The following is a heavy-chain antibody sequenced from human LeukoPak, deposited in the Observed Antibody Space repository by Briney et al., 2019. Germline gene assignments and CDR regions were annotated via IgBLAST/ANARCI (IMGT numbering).Heavy chain of an antibody. CDR2: ISWNSGSI. J-gene: IGHJ4*02. V-gene: IGHV3-9*01. CDR1: GFTFDDYA. CDR3: AKAYGREWLLKN. Sequence: GGSLRLSCAASGFTFDDYAMHWVRQAPGKGLEWVSGISWNSGSIGYADSVKGRFTISRATAHNSLYLQMTSLRAEDTALYYCAKAYGREWLLKNWGQGTLVTVSS. D-gene: IGHD3-3*01.